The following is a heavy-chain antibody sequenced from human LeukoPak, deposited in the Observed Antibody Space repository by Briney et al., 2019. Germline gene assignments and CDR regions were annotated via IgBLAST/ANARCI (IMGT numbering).Heavy chain of an antibody. CDR3: ARDYYDSSGYGIFGFDY. CDR2: IIPIFGTA. Sequence: GSSVKVSCKASGGTFSSYAISWVRQAPGQGLEWMGGIIPIFGTANYAQKFQGRVTITADESTSTAYMELSSLRSEDTAVYYCARDYYDSSGYGIFGFDYWGQGTLVTVSS. D-gene: IGHD3-22*01. J-gene: IGHJ4*02. V-gene: IGHV1-69*01. CDR1: GGTFSSYA.